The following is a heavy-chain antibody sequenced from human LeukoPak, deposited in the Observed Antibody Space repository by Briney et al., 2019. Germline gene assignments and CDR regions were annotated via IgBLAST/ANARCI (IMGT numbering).Heavy chain of an antibody. CDR3: AKDQERSAAAAGALDY. Sequence: GGSLRLSYAASGFTFDDYAMHWVRQAPGKGLEWVSLISGDGGSTYYADSVKGRFTISRDNSKNSLYLQMNSLRTEDTALYYCAKDQERSAAAAGALDYWGQGTLVTVSS. D-gene: IGHD6-13*01. CDR1: GFTFDDYA. V-gene: IGHV3-43*02. CDR2: ISGDGGST. J-gene: IGHJ4*02.